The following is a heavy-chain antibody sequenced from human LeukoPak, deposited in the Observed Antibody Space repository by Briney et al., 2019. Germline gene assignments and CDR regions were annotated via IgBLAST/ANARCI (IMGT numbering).Heavy chain of an antibody. CDR3: ARGGSLYDASYYYYLDV. J-gene: IGHJ6*03. D-gene: IGHD2/OR15-2a*01. CDR2: IDTAGDR. Sequence: PGGSLRLSCAASGFTFRNYDMHWVRQASGKGLEWVSVIDTAGDRNYPVSVKGRFTISRENAKSSLYLQMNNLRAGDTAVYYCARGGSLYDASYYYYLDVWGMGTRVTVSS. CDR1: GFTFRNYD. V-gene: IGHV3-13*01.